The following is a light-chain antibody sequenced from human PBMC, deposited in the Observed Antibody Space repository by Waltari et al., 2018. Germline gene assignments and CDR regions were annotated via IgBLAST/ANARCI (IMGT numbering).Light chain of an antibody. J-gene: IGLJ3*02. CDR3: QSYDNSLRGSVL. CDR1: DSNIDSFG. V-gene: IGLV1-40*01. CDR2: ENP. Sequence: SVLTQAPSVSGAPGQRVTISCPGGDSNIDSFGVNWYQHPPGRVPKLIIYENPNRPSGVPDRFSGSKSGTSASLAIDGLQPEDEGDYYCQSYDNSLRGSVLFGGGTKVTV.